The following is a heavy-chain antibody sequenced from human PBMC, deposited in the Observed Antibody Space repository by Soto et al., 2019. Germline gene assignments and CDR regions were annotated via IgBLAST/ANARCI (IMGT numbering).Heavy chain of an antibody. Sequence: PGGSLRLSCAASGFTFSSYSMNWVRQAPGKGLEWVSYISSSSSTIYYADSVKGRFTISRDNAKNSLYLQMNSLRAEDTAVYYCAREGRMVRGDDAFDIWGQGTMVTVSS. D-gene: IGHD3-10*01. CDR2: ISSSSSTI. CDR3: AREGRMVRGDDAFDI. CDR1: GFTFSSYS. J-gene: IGHJ3*02. V-gene: IGHV3-48*01.